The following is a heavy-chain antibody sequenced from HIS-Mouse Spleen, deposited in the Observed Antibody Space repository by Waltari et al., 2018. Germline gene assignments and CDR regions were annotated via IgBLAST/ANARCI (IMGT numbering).Heavy chain of an antibody. CDR2: IYYSGST. D-gene: IGHD6-13*01. V-gene: IGHV4-39*07. CDR3: AREIPYSSSWYDWYFDL. CDR1: GGSISSSSYY. Sequence: QLQLQESGPGLVKPSAPLSLTCTVSGGSISSSSYYWGWIRPPPGKGLAWIGSIYYSGSTYYNPSLKSRVTISVDTSKNQFSLKLSSVTAADTAVYYCAREIPYSSSWYDWYFDLWGRGTLVTVSS. J-gene: IGHJ2*01.